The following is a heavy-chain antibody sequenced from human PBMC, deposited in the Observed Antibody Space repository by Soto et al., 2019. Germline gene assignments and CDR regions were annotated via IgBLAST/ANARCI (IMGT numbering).Heavy chain of an antibody. V-gene: IGHV4-59*01. J-gene: IGHJ4*02. CDR2: IYYSGST. CDR1: GVSISRYY. CDR3: ARSPYDFWIGPPDY. Sequence: VTLSLTCTVSGVSISRYYWSWLRQPPGKGLEWIGYIYYSGSTNYNPSLKSRVTISVDTSKNQFSLKLSSVTAADTAVYYCARSPYDFWIGPPDYWGQGTLVTVSS. D-gene: IGHD3-3*01.